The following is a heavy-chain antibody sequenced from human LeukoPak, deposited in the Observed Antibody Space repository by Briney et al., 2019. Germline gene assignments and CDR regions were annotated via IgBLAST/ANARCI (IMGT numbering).Heavy chain of an antibody. D-gene: IGHD4-17*01. V-gene: IGHV4-34*01. J-gene: IGHJ6*02. CDR2: INHSGST. CDR1: GGSFSGYY. CDR3: ARGTVTTYYYYYGMDV. Sequence: PSETLSLTCAVCGGSFSGYYWSWIRQPPGKGLEWIGEINHSGSTNYNPSLKSRVTISVDTSKNQFSLKLSSVTAADTAVYYCARGTVTTYYYYYGMDVWGQGTTVTVSS.